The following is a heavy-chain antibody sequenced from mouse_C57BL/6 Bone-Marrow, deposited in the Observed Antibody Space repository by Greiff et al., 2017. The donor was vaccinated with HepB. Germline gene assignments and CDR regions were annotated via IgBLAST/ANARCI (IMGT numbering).Heavy chain of an antibody. J-gene: IGHJ3*01. D-gene: IGHD1-1*01. CDR3: ARGAFHYYGSGGFAY. CDR2: IHPNSGST. Sequence: QVQLQQPGAELVKPGASVKLSCKASGYTFTSYWMHWVKQRPGQGLEWIGMIHPNSGSTNYNEKFKSKATLTVDKSSSTAYMQLSSLTSEDSAVYYCARGAFHYYGSGGFAYWGQGTRVTVSA. V-gene: IGHV1-64*01. CDR1: GYTFTSYW.